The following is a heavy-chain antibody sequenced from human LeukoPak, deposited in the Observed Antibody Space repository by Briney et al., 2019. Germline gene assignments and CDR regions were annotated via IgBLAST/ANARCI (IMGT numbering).Heavy chain of an antibody. CDR1: GFTFSSYS. J-gene: IGHJ4*02. CDR3: ARAEYYDFWSGYYTGYDY. CDR2: ISSSSSTI. Sequence: GGSLRLSCAASGFTFSSYSMNWVRQAPGKGLEWVSYISSSSSTIYYADPVKGRFTISRDNAKNSLYLQMNSLRAEDTAVYYCARAEYYDFWSGYYTGYDYWGQGTLVTVSS. D-gene: IGHD3-3*01. V-gene: IGHV3-48*04.